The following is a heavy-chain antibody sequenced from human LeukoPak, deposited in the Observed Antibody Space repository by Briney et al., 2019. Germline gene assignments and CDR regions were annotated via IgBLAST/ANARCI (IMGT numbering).Heavy chain of an antibody. CDR3: AKESGYSYGLHDAFDI. J-gene: IGHJ3*02. CDR1: GFAFSDYW. D-gene: IGHD5-18*01. Sequence: GGSLRLSCAASGFAFSDYWMTWVRQAPGKGLEWVSSISGGGGSTYHADSVKGRFTISRDNSKNMLYLQMNSLRAEDTAVYYCAKESGYSYGLHDAFDIWGQGTMVTVSS. CDR2: ISGGGGST. V-gene: IGHV3-23*01.